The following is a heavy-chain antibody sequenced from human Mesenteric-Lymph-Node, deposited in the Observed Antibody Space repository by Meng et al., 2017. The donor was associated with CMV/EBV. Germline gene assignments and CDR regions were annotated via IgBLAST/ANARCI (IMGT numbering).Heavy chain of an antibody. CDR1: GFTFSTSA. D-gene: IGHD4-11*01. J-gene: IGHJ6*02. CDR3: AADHHDYTSYDYYYGLDV. CDR2: IVVSSAYT. V-gene: IGHV1-58*01. Sequence: SVKVSCKASGFTFSTSAVQWVRQARGQRLEWIGWIVVSSAYTDNAQELQERVTITRDMSTSTVYMELSSLTPDDTAVYYCAADHHDYTSYDYYYGLDVWGQGTTVTVSS.